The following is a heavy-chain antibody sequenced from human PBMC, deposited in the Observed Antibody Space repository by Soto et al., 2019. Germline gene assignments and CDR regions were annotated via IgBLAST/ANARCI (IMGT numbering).Heavy chain of an antibody. D-gene: IGHD3-10*01. V-gene: IGHV4-59*01. CDR1: GDSISRYY. J-gene: IGHJ6*02. CDR3: ARDQGGEFLKGSGMDV. Sequence: SEALSLTCTVSGDSISRYYWSWIRLSPGKGLEWIGYIYYSGETNYNPSVKSRVTISVDRTKNQFSLKLSSVTAADTAVYYCARDQGGEFLKGSGMDVWGQGTTVT. CDR2: IYYSGET.